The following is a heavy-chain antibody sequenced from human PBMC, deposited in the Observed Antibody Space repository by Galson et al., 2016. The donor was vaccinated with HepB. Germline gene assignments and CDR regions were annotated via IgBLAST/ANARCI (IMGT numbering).Heavy chain of an antibody. CDR2: IHYKGRT. D-gene: IGHD6-19*01. CDR1: GDSLTSDY. Sequence: EPLSLTCSVSGDSLTSDYWSWTRQPPGKGLEWIAYIHYKGRTNYYPSLKSRVSISMDMSKSQFSLNLNSVTAADTAVYYCARGAGWYPTWGQGTIVTVSS. CDR3: ARGAGWYPT. J-gene: IGHJ3*01. V-gene: IGHV4-59*01.